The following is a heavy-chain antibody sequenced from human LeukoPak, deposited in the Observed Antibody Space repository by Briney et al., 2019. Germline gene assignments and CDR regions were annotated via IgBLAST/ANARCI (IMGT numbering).Heavy chain of an antibody. CDR2: ITGSGDTT. D-gene: IGHD3-10*01. CDR3: AKGRIVRGVTFDY. J-gene: IGHJ4*02. CDR1: GFIFRNYA. Sequence: GASLRLSCAASGFIFRNYAMSWVRQAPGKGLEWVSAITGSGDTTYYADSVKGRFTISRDNSKNTLYVEMNTLRAEDTAVYYCAKGRIVRGVTFDYWGQGTLVTVSS. V-gene: IGHV3-23*01.